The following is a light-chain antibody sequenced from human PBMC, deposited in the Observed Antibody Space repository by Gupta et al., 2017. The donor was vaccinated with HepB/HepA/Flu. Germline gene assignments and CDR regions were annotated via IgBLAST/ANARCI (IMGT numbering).Light chain of an antibody. V-gene: IGLV2-18*02. CDR2: EVS. CDR1: SSDVGSYNR. J-gene: IGLJ3*02. CDR3: SSYTSSSTWV. Sequence: QSALTQPPAVSGSPGQSVTISCTGTSSDVGSYNRVSWYQQPPGTAPNLMIYEVSYRPAGVPDRFSGSKSGNTASLTISGLQAEDEADYYCSSYTSSSTWVFGGGTKLTVL.